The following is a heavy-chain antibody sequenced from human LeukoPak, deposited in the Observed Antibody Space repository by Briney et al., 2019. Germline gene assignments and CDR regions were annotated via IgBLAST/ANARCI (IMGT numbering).Heavy chain of an antibody. CDR3: ARNKLRTGWFDP. D-gene: IGHD1/OR15-1a*01. Sequence: SETLSLTCTVSGGSISSYYWSWIRQPPGKGLEWIGYFYYSGSTNYNPSLKSRVTISVDTSKNQFSLNLSSVTAADTAVYYCARNKLRTGWFDPWGQGTLVTVSS. CDR2: FYYSGST. V-gene: IGHV4-59*01. J-gene: IGHJ5*02. CDR1: GGSISSYY.